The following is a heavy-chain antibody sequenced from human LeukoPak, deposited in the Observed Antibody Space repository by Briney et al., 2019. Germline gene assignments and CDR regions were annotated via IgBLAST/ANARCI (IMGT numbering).Heavy chain of an antibody. CDR2: IHYSGAT. D-gene: IGHD5-18*01. J-gene: IGHJ3*02. CDR3: ARQRDTARIGAFDI. Sequence: SETLSLTCTVPGGSIISNRDYWGWIRQPPGKGLEWIASIHYSGATYYNSPLQSRLTISMDMSKNHFSLRVTSVTASDTALYYCARQRDTARIGAFDIWGQGTMAIVSS. V-gene: IGHV4-39*01. CDR1: GGSIISNRDY.